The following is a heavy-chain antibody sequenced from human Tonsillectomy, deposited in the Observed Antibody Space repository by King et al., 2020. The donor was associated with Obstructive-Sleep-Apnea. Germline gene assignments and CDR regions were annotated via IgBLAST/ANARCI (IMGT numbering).Heavy chain of an antibody. V-gene: IGHV4-4*07. J-gene: IGHJ3*02. CDR3: ATDDGHWPVVGAFDI. CDR2: MYKGGNT. Sequence: QVQLQESGPGLVKPSETLSLTCTVSGASISTYYWSWIRQPAGKGLEWIGRMYKGGNTNYNPSLKSRVTMSVDTSKNQFSLNLRSVTAADTAMYYCATDDGHWPVVGAFDIWGQGTKVTVSS. D-gene: IGHD1-26*01. CDR1: GASISTYY.